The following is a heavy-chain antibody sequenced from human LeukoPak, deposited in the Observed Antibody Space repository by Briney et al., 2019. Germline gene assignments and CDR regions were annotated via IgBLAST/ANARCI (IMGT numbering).Heavy chain of an antibody. Sequence: GGSLRLSCAASGFTSTTYAMNWVRQAPGKGLEWVAVISYDGSNKYYADSVKGRFTISRDNSKNTLYLQMNSLRAEDTAVYYCARDLLNDGEDYWGQGTLVTVSS. CDR3: ARDLLNDGEDY. J-gene: IGHJ4*02. CDR2: ISYDGSNK. CDR1: GFTSTTYA. D-gene: IGHD3-10*01. V-gene: IGHV3-30-3*01.